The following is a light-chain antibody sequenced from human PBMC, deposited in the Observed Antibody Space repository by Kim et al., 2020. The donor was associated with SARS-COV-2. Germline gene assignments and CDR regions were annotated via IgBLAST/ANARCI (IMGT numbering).Light chain of an antibody. CDR1: QSVTTI. J-gene: IGKJ1*01. V-gene: IGKV3-15*01. CDR3: QQSNNWPWT. Sequence: GSPGERATVAGGASQSVTTIVAGYKQEPGQAPRLRSYGASARAAGIPARFSGSGSGTHFTLTISGLQSGDSAVYYCQQSNNWPWTFGQGTKVDIK. CDR2: GAS.